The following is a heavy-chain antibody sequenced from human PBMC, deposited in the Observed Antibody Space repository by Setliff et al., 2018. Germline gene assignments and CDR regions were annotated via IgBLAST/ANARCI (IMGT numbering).Heavy chain of an antibody. CDR2: IYHNGNT. CDR1: GGSISPYF. Sequence: SETLSLTCTVSGGSISPYFWSWIRQSPGKGLEWIGYIYHNGNTNFNPSLKTRVTMSVDASKNQFALNLRSVTAADSAVYYCARDRTAYSYGMDVWGQGTTVTV. V-gene: IGHV4-59*01. D-gene: IGHD5-18*01. CDR3: ARDRTAYSYGMDV. J-gene: IGHJ6*02.